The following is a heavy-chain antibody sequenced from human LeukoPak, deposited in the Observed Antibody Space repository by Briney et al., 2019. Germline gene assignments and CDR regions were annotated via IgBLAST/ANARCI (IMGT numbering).Heavy chain of an antibody. V-gene: IGHV4-34*01. CDR3: ARGLYSSSSTLIWFDP. D-gene: IGHD6-6*01. CDR1: GGSFSGYY. CDR2: INHSGST. J-gene: IGHJ5*02. Sequence: PLETLSLTCAVYGGSFSGYYWSWIRQPPGKGLEWIGEINHSGSTNYNPSLKSRVTISVDTSKNQFSLKLSSVTAADTAVYYCARGLYSSSSTLIWFDPWGQGTLVTVSS.